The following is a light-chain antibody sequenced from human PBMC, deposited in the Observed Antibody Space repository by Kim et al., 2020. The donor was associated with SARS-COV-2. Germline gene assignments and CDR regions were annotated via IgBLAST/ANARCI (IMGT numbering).Light chain of an antibody. Sequence: VALGQTFRITCQGDSRRRYYATWYQQKPEQAPILVIYGKNNRPSGIPDRFSGSSSGNTASLTITGTQAGDEADYYCNSRDSNDNVVFGGGTQLTVL. CDR1: SRRRYY. CDR2: GKN. V-gene: IGLV3-19*01. CDR3: NSRDSNDNVV. J-gene: IGLJ2*01.